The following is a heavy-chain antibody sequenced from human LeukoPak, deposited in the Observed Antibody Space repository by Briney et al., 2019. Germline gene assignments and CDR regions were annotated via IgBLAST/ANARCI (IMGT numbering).Heavy chain of an antibody. CDR3: MESNNLGGDY. Sequence: GGSLRLSCAASGLTFRNYAMNWVRQAPGKGLEWGSSISGSGGGTFYADSVKGRFTISRDNSKKTVYLQMQSLTVEGTAVYYCMESNNLGGDYWGQGTLVTVSS. J-gene: IGHJ4*02. V-gene: IGHV3-23*01. CDR1: GLTFRNYA. D-gene: IGHD1-1*01. CDR2: ISGSGGGT.